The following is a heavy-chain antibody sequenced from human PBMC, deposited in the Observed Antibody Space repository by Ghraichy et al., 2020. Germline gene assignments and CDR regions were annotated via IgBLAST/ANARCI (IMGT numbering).Heavy chain of an antibody. V-gene: IGHV4-4*02. CDR1: GGSISSSNW. CDR3: ARDSAGYCSSTSCYIPGYYYYGMDV. J-gene: IGHJ6*02. CDR2: IYHSGST. Sequence: SETLSLTCAVSGGSISSSNWWSWVRQPPGKGLEWIGEIYHSGSTNYNPSLKSRVTISVDKSKNQFSLKLSSVTAADTAVYYCARDSAGYCSSTSCYIPGYYYYGMDVWGQGTTVTVSS. D-gene: IGHD2-2*02.